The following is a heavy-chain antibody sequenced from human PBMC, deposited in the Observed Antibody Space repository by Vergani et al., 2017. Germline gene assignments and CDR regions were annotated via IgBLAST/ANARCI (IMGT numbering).Heavy chain of an antibody. D-gene: IGHD3-16*01. CDR1: GGSFSGYY. CDR2: ISGSGGST. V-gene: IGHV3-23*01. CDR3: AKAGRGSYYYGMDV. Sequence: LQLQESGSGLVKPSQTLSLTCAVYGGSFSGYYWSWIRQPPGKRLEWVSAISGSGGSTYYADSVKGRFTISRDNSKNTLYLQMNSLRAEDTAVYYCAKAGRGSYYYGMDVWGQGTTVTVSS. J-gene: IGHJ6*02.